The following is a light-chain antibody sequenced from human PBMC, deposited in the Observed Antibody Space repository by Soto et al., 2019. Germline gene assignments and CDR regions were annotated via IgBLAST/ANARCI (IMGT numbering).Light chain of an antibody. CDR3: QQCGSSFLGVS. V-gene: IGKV3-20*01. J-gene: IGKJ4*01. CDR2: DAS. Sequence: EIVLTQSPDTLCLCPGERATLSCLARQTVSSNYLAWCQQRPGQASRLLIYDASNRATGIPARFSGSGSGTDFTLTISRLEPEDFAVYYCQQCGSSFLGVSFGGGTKVDIK. CDR1: QTVSSNY.